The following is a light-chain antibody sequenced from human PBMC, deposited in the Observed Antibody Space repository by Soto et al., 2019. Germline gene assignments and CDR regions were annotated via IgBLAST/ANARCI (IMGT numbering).Light chain of an antibody. J-gene: IGKJ2*01. V-gene: IGKV3-15*01. CDR2: DAS. CDR1: QSVSSN. Sequence: DIVMTQSPGTLSVSPGERATLSCRASQSVSSNLAWYQQKPGQAPRLLIYDASTRATGIPARFSGSGSGTDFTLRIRSLQSQDFAAYFYQQYNTCPPYTFGQGTKLEI. CDR3: QQYNTCPPYT.